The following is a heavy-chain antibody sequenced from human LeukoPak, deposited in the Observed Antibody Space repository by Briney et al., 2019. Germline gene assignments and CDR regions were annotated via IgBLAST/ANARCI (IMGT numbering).Heavy chain of an antibody. J-gene: IGHJ5*02. CDR1: GFTFSTHW. D-gene: IGHD2-15*01. V-gene: IGHV3-74*03. CDR2: INADGSST. CDR3: ARTFEGSPLGWWFDP. Sequence: GGSLRLSCAASGFTFSTHWMHWVRQAPGKGLVWVSRINADGSSTMYADSVKGRFTISRDNAKNTLYLQMNRLGAEDTAVYYCARTFEGSPLGWWFDPWGQGTQVTVSS.